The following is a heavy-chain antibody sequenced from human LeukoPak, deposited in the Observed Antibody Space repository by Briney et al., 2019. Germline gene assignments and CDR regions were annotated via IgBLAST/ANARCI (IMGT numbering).Heavy chain of an antibody. D-gene: IGHD6-13*01. CDR1: GFTFSTYA. Sequence: PGRPLRLSCAASGFTFSTYAMLWVRQAPGKGLEWVAVISYDGSNKYYADSVKGRFTISRDNSKNTLYLQMNSLRAEDTAVYYCARGIAAAGTVTDQGYYFDYWGQGTLVTVSS. J-gene: IGHJ4*02. CDR2: ISYDGSNK. V-gene: IGHV3-30-3*01. CDR3: ARGIAAAGTVTDQGYYFDY.